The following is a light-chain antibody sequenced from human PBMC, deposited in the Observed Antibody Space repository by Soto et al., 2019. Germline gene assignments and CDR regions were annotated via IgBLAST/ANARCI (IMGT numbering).Light chain of an antibody. CDR2: DAS. Sequence: ELGLSQNPGTLSLSPGERATLSCRASQTVRNNYLAWYQQKPGQAPRLLIYDASSRATGIPDRFSGGGSGTDFTLTISRLEPEDFAVYYCQQFSSYPLTFGGGTKVDIK. V-gene: IGKV3-20*01. J-gene: IGKJ4*01. CDR3: QQFSSYPLT. CDR1: QTVRNNY.